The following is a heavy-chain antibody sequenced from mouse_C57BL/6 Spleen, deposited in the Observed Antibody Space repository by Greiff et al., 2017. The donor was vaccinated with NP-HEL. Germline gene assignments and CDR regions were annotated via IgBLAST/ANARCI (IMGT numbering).Heavy chain of an antibody. D-gene: IGHD2-14*01. CDR2: IDPSDSYT. Sequence: VQLQQSGAELVRPGPSVKLSCKASGYTFTSYWMHWVKQRPGQGLEWIGVIDPSDSYTNYNQKFKGKATLTVDTSSSTAYMQLSSLTSEDCAVYYCARGDRNLAYWGQGTLVTVSA. CDR3: ARGDRNLAY. CDR1: GYTFTSYW. J-gene: IGHJ3*01. V-gene: IGHV1-59*01.